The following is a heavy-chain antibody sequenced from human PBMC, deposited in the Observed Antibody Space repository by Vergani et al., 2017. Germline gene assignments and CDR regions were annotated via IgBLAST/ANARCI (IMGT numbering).Heavy chain of an antibody. Sequence: VQLVESGGGVVQPGRSLRLSCAASGFTFSSYDMHWVRQAPGKGLEWVAVIWYDGSNKYYADSVKGRFTISRDNSKNTLYLQMDSLRAEDAAVYYCARDRDIQLWXVDYWGQGTLVTVSS. CDR1: GFTFSSYD. D-gene: IGHD5-18*01. J-gene: IGHJ4*02. CDR2: IWYDGSNK. CDR3: ARDRDIQLWXVDY. V-gene: IGHV3-33*01.